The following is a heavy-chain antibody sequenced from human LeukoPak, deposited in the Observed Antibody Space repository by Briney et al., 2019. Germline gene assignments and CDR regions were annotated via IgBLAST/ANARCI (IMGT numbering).Heavy chain of an antibody. CDR3: ARKAGIAAAGNYFDY. CDR2: INSDGSST. CDR1: GFTFSSYW. V-gene: IGHV3-74*01. J-gene: IGHJ4*02. Sequence: PGGSLRLSCAASGFTFSSYWMHWVRQAPGKGLVWVSRINSDGSSTSYADSVKGRFTISRDNAKNTLYLQMNSLRAEDTAVYYCARKAGIAAAGNYFDYWGQGTLVTVSS. D-gene: IGHD6-13*01.